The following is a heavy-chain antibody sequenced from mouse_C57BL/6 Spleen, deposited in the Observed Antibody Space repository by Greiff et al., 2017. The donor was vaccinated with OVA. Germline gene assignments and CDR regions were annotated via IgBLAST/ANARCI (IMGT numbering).Heavy chain of an antibody. CDR2: IWSDGST. Sequence: QVQLKESGPGLVAPSQSLSITCTVSGFSLTSYGVHWVRQPPGKGLEWLVVIWSDGSTTYNSALKSRLSISKDNSKSQVFLKMNSLQTDDIAMYYCARHDGYYPYYAMDYWGQGTSVTVSS. J-gene: IGHJ4*01. V-gene: IGHV2-6-1*01. CDR3: ARHDGYYPYYAMDY. D-gene: IGHD2-3*01. CDR1: GFSLTSYG.